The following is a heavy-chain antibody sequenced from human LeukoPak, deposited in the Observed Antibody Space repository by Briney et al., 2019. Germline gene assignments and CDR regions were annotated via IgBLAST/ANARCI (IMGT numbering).Heavy chain of an antibody. J-gene: IGHJ5*02. CDR3: ARHGQQLVRGTWFDP. CDR1: GYSFTSYW. CDR2: IYPGDSDT. D-gene: IGHD6-13*01. Sequence: GESLKISCKGSGYSFTSYWIGWVRQMPGKGLEGVGIIYPGDSDTRYSPSFQGQVTISADKSISTAYLQWSSLKASDTAMYYCARHGQQLVRGTWFDPWGQGTLVTVSS. V-gene: IGHV5-51*01.